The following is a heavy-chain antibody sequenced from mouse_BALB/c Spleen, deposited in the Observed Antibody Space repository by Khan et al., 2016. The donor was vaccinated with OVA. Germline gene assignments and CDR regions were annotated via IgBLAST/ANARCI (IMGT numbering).Heavy chain of an antibody. CDR1: GFNIKDTY. J-gene: IGHJ3*01. Sequence: EVQLQQSGAELVKPGASVKLSCTASGFNIKDTYMHWVKQRPEQGLEWIGRIDPANGYTKYDPKFQGKATITADTSSNTPYLQLSSLSSEDTAVYYCARGVWFAYWGQGTLVTVSA. V-gene: IGHV14-3*02. CDR2: IDPANGYT. CDR3: ARGVWFAY.